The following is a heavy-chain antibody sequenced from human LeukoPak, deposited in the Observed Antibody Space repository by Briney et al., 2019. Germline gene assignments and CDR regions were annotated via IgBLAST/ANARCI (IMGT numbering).Heavy chain of an antibody. CDR2: IYYSGST. J-gene: IGHJ4*02. Sequence: SETLSLTCTVSGGSISSYYWSWIRQPPGKGLEWIGYIYYSGSTNYNPSLKSRVTISVDTSKNQFSLKLSSVTAADTAVYYCARVRGDGYNLVSFDYWGQGTLVAVSS. CDR3: ARVRGDGYNLVSFDY. D-gene: IGHD5-24*01. CDR1: GGSISSYY. V-gene: IGHV4-59*01.